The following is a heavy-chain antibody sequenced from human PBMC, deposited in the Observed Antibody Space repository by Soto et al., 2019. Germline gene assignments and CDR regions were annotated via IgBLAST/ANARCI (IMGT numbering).Heavy chain of an antibody. J-gene: IGHJ4*02. CDR3: ARAGGDLLYYFDY. V-gene: IGHV4-39*01. Sequence: SETLSLTCTVSGGSISSSSYYWGWIRQPPEKGLEWIGSIYYSGSTYYNPSLKSRVTISVDTSKNQFSLRLSSVTAADTAVYYCARAGGDLLYYFDYWGQGTLVTVSS. CDR1: GGSISSSSYY. D-gene: IGHD4-17*01. CDR2: IYYSGST.